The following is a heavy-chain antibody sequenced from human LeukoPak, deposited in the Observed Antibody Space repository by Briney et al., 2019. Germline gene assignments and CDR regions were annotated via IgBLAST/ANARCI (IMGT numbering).Heavy chain of an antibody. Sequence: PSQTLSLTCTVSGGSISSGSYYWSWIRQPAGKGLEWIGRIYTSGSTNYNPSLKSRVTISVDTSKNQFSLKLSSVTAADTAVYYCAGSIAVAGTGGWFDPWGQGTLVTVSS. V-gene: IGHV4-61*02. CDR1: GGSISSGSYY. CDR3: AGSIAVAGTGGWFDP. J-gene: IGHJ5*02. CDR2: IYTSGST. D-gene: IGHD6-19*01.